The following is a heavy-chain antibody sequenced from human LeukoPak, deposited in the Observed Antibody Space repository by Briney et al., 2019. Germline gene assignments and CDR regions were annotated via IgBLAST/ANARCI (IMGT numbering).Heavy chain of an antibody. D-gene: IGHD6-13*01. J-gene: IGHJ6*03. V-gene: IGHV4-34*01. CDR2: VNDSGGT. Sequence: SETLSLTCAVYIDSFTNYYWNWIRQTPGKGLEWIGEVNDSGGTNINPSLRSRVILSVDTSKNQFSLKLISVTAADTAVYYCARGYSSSWYLDYYYYYMDVWGKGTTVTISS. CDR3: ARGYSSSWYLDYYYYYMDV. CDR1: IDSFTNYY.